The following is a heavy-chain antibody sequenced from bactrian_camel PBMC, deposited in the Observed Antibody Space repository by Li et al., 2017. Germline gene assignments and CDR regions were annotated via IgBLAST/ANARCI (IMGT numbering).Heavy chain of an antibody. Sequence: VQLVESGGGSVQAGRSLRLSCVASGYTESAYDMGWLRQAPGKEREGVASIDSTGDTQYADSVKNRFFISKDTAKNILFLHMNSLEPEDTAIYYCAARRRRGHKCFAASLAIPEYDYWGQGTQVTVS. D-gene: IGHD1*01. CDR1: GYTESAYD. J-gene: IGHJ4*01. CDR2: IDSTGDT. V-gene: IGHV3S67*01. CDR3: AARRRRGHKCFAASLAIPEYDY.